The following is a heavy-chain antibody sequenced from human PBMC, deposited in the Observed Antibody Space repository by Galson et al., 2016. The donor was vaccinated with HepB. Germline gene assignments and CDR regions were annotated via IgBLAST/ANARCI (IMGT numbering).Heavy chain of an antibody. D-gene: IGHD6-13*01. V-gene: IGHV4-39*01. CDR1: GGSISSSSYS. J-gene: IGHJ4*02. Sequence: TLSLTCSVSGGSISSSSYSWGWIRQPPGKGLEWIGSVYYSGVTHYNPSLKSRVTISVDTSRAQFSLRLTSVTAADTAVYFCARQFMEQLVDMPISAIDYWGQGTLVTVSS. CDR3: ARQFMEQLVDMPISAIDY. CDR2: VYYSGVT.